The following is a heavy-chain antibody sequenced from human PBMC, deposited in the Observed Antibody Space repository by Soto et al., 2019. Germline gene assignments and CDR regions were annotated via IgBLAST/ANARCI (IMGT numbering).Heavy chain of an antibody. J-gene: IGHJ6*02. CDR2: IYYSGST. Sequence: SETLSLTCTVYGGSMSSYYWSWIRQPPGKGLEWIGYIYYSGSTNYNPSLKSRVTMSVDTPKNQSSLKLSSVTAADTAVYYCARRGYGPGFPYYYRMDVWGQGTTVT. D-gene: IGHD3-10*01. CDR1: GGSMSSYY. V-gene: IGHV4-59*01. CDR3: ARRGYGPGFPYYYRMDV.